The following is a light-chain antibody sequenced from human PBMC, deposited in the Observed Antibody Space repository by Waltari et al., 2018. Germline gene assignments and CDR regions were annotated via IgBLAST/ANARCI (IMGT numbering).Light chain of an antibody. CDR1: PFVNAN. CDR3: QHYNNWPLT. CDR2: GVS. Sequence: EIVMTQFPATLSLSPGERATLSCRASPFVNANLAWYQQKPAQAPRLLIFGVSFRATDIPARFSGRWSGTDFTLTIGSLQSEDFATYYCQHYNNWPLTFGGGTKVEIK. V-gene: IGKV3-15*01. J-gene: IGKJ4*01.